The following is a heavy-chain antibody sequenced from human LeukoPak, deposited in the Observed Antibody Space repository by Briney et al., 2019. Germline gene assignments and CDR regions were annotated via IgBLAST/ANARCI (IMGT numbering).Heavy chain of an antibody. CDR2: IAGTGET. J-gene: IGHJ5*02. V-gene: IGHV3-23*01. Sequence: GGSLRLSCAASGFTFSKFCMMWARQAPGKGLEWVSSIAGTGETYYADFVKGRFTVSRDNSKSTLYLQVNSLTAEDTALYYCAKGKAPGAVDWFDPWGQGTLVTVSS. CDR3: AKGKAPGAVDWFDP. D-gene: IGHD2-8*02. CDR1: GFTFSKFC.